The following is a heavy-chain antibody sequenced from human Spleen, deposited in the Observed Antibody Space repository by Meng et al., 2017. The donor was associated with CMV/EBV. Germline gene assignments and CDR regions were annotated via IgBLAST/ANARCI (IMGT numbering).Heavy chain of an antibody. V-gene: IGHV3-72*01. D-gene: IGHD6-13*01. J-gene: IGHJ4*02. CDR2: TRNKANSYTT. Sequence: ASGLTFSDHYMDWVRQAPGKGLEWVGRTRNKANSYTTEYAASVRGRFTISRDDSKNSLYLQMNSLKTEDTAVYYCARESTHGYSDYWGQGTLVTVSS. CDR1: GLTFSDHY. CDR3: ARESTHGYSDY.